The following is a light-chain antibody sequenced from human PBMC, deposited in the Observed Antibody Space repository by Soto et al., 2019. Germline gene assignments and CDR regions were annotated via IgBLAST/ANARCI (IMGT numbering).Light chain of an antibody. CDR3: QKYNSAPRT. J-gene: IGKJ1*01. Sequence: DIQMTQSPSSLSASIGDRVTITCRASQGINSFLAWYQQKPGKVPKLLIYAASTLQSGVPSRFRGSGSGTDFTLTISSLQPEDAATHYCQKYNSAPRTFGQGTKVEIK. V-gene: IGKV1-27*01. CDR1: QGINSF. CDR2: AAS.